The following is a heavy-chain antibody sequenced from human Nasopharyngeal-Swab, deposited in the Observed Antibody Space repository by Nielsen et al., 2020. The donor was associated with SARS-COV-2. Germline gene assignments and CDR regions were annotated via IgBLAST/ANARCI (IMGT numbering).Heavy chain of an antibody. D-gene: IGHD3-3*01. CDR1: GGSFSGYY. J-gene: IGHJ6*02. Sequence: SETLSLTCAVYGGSFSGYYWSWIRQPPGKGLEWIGEINHSGSTNYNPSLKSRVTISVDTSKNQFSLKLSSVTAADTAVYYCARWPEYHITIFGVVTYGMDVWGQGTTVTVSS. V-gene: IGHV4-34*01. CDR3: ARWPEYHITIFGVVTYGMDV. CDR2: INHSGST.